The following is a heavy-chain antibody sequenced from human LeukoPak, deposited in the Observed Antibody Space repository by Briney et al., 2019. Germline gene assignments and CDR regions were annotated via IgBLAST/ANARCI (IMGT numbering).Heavy chain of an antibody. J-gene: IGHJ5*02. Sequence: GGSLRLSCAASGFTFASYAMTWVRQAPGKGLEWVSSISADGSTYYADSVKGRFTISRDNSRDTFFLEMNSLRAEDTALYYCVACSGASCYGDRFDPWGQGTLVTVSS. D-gene: IGHD2-2*01. CDR2: ISADGST. CDR3: VACSGASCYGDRFDP. V-gene: IGHV3-23*01. CDR1: GFTFASYA.